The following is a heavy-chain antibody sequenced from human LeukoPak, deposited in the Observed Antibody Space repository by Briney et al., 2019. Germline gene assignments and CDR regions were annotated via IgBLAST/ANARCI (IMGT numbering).Heavy chain of an antibody. CDR2: IYTSGST. Sequence: SETLSLTCTVSGGSISSGSYYWSWIRQPAGKGLEWIGRIYTSGSTNYNPSLKSRVTISVDTSKNQFSLKLSSVTAADTAVYYCARDGWWGYCSGGSCSNWLDPWGQGTLVTVSS. CDR3: ARDGWWGYCSGGSCSNWLDP. J-gene: IGHJ5*02. V-gene: IGHV4-61*02. D-gene: IGHD2-15*01. CDR1: GGSISSGSYY.